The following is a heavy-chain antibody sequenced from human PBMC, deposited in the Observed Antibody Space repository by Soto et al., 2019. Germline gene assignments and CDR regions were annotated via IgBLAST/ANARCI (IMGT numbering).Heavy chain of an antibody. V-gene: IGHV4-59*02. CDR1: GDSVTNYF. Sequence: SETLSLTCTVSGDSVTNYFWSWMRQPPGKGLEWIGHMYHGGRTNYSPSLKSRVTMSLDSSKNQFSLSLSSVTTADTAVYFCARDPGYCTNGVCPIFDFWGQGVLVTVSS. D-gene: IGHD2-8*01. CDR2: MYHGGRT. J-gene: IGHJ4*02. CDR3: ARDPGYCTNGVCPIFDF.